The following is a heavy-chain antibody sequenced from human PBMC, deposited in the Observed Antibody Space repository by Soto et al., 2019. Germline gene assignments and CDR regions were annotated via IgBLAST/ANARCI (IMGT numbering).Heavy chain of an antibody. V-gene: IGHV4-59*08. Sequence: SETLSLTCTVSGCSISSYYWSWIRQPPGKGLEWIGYIYYSGSTNYNPSLKSRVTISVDTSKNQLSLKLSSVTAADTAVYYCARRYGYYFDYWGQGTLVTVSS. CDR1: GCSISSYY. D-gene: IGHD4-17*01. CDR3: ARRYGYYFDY. CDR2: IYYSGST. J-gene: IGHJ4*02.